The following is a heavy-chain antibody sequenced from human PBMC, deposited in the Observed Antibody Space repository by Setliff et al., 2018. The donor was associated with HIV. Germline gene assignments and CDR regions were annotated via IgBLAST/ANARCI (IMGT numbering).Heavy chain of an antibody. CDR3: ARGRYSGSYFLFDS. D-gene: IGHD1-26*01. CDR1: GYTFTNYD. V-gene: IGHV1-8*02. CDR2: MNPDSRNT. Sequence: ASVKVSCKPSGYTFTNYDINWVRQAAGRGLEWMGWMNPDSRNTGYAQRFEGSVTMTWDTSISTAYMEVSRLTSDDTAVYYCARGRYSGSYFLFDSWGQGTQVTVSS. J-gene: IGHJ4*02.